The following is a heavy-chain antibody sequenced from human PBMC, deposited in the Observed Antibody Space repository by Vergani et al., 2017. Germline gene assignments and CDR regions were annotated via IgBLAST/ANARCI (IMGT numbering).Heavy chain of an antibody. CDR3: ARGGLPFDY. CDR1: GFTLSSYH. D-gene: IGHD5-18*01. V-gene: IGHV3-21*01. CDR2: ISSSSSYI. Sequence: EVQVVESGGGLVKPGGSLRLSCAASGFTLSSYHMNWVRQAPGKGLEWVSSISSSSSYIYYADSVKGRFTISRDNAKNSLYLQLNSLRAEDTAVYYCARGGLPFDYWGQGTLVTVSP. J-gene: IGHJ4*02.